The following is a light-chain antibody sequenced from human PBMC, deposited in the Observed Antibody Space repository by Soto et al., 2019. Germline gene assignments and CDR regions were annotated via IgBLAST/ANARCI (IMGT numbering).Light chain of an antibody. CDR3: CSYAGSYTVI. J-gene: IGLJ2*01. V-gene: IGLV2-11*01. CDR2: DVN. CDR1: SSDVGGYTY. Sequence: QSALTQPRSVSGSPGQSVTISCTGTSSDVGGYTYVSWYQEHPGKAPKLMIYDVNKRPSGVPDPFSGSKSGNTASLTISGLQAEDEADYYCCSYAGSYTVIFGRGTKLTVL.